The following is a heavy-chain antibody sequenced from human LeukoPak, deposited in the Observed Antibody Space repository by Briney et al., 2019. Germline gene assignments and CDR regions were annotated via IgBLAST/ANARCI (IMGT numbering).Heavy chain of an antibody. CDR3: AREGTAGTNLNWFDP. J-gene: IGHJ5*02. D-gene: IGHD1-1*01. CDR2: ISYSGST. V-gene: IGHV4-59*01. CDR1: GGSISSYY. Sequence: SETLSLTCTVSGGSISSYYWSWIRQPPGKGLEWIGYISYSGSTNFNPSLKSRVTISVDTSKNQFSLKLSSVTAADTAMYYCAREGTAGTNLNWFDPWGQGTLVTVSS.